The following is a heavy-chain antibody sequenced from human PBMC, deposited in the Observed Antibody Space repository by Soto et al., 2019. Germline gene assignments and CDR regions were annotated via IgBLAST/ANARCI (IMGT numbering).Heavy chain of an antibody. D-gene: IGHD6-19*01. CDR2: IYYSGST. CDR3: ARGEIAVASYYYYGMDV. J-gene: IGHJ6*02. CDR1: GGSISSGGYY. Sequence: PSETLSLTCTVSGGSISSGGYYWSWIRQHPGKGLEWIGYIYYSGSTYYNPSLKSRVTISVDTSKNQFSLKLSSVTAADTAVYYCARGEIAVASYYYYGMDVWGQGTTVTVSS. V-gene: IGHV4-31*03.